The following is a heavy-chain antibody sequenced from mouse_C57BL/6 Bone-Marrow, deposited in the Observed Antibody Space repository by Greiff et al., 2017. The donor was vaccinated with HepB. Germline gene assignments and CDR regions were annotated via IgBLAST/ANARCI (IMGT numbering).Heavy chain of an antibody. J-gene: IGHJ3*01. CDR1: GFNIKDDY. Sequence: VQLQQSGAELVRPGASVKLSCTASGFNIKDDYMHWVKQRPEQGLEWIGWIDPENGDTEYASKFQGKATITADTSSNTAYMQLSSLTTEDSAIYYCAVYDGYFPWGQGTLVTVSA. CDR3: AVYDGYFP. V-gene: IGHV14-4*01. CDR2: IDPENGDT. D-gene: IGHD2-3*01.